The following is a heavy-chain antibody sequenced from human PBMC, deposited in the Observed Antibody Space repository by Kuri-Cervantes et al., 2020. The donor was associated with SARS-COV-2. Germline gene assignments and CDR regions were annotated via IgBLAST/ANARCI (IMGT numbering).Heavy chain of an antibody. CDR3: ARGSRYDFWSGFLFDY. Sequence: SETLSLTCAVSGYSISSGYYWGWVRQPPGKGLEWIGSIYHSGSTYYNPSLKSRVTISVDMSKNQFSLRLSSVTAADTAVYYCARGSRYDFWSGFLFDYWGQGTLVTVSS. CDR2: IYHSGST. J-gene: IGHJ4*02. D-gene: IGHD3-3*01. CDR1: GYSISSGYY. V-gene: IGHV4-38-2*01.